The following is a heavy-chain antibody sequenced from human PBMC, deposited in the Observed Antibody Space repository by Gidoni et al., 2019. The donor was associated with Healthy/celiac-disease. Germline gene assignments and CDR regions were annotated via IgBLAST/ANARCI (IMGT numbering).Heavy chain of an antibody. Sequence: EVQLVESGGGLIQPGGSLRLSCAASGFTVSRNYMSWVRQAPGKGLEWVSVIYSGGSTYYADSVKGRFTISRDNSKNTLYLQMNSLRAEDTAVYYCATTLSSEGIAAAADYWGQGTLVTVSS. J-gene: IGHJ4*02. CDR1: GFTVSRNY. CDR3: ATTLSSEGIAAAADY. V-gene: IGHV3-53*01. D-gene: IGHD6-13*01. CDR2: IYSGGST.